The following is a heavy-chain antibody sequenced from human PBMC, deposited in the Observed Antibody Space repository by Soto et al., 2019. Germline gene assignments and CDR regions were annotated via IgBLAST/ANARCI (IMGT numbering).Heavy chain of an antibody. CDR1: GFIFTSYA. Sequence: EVQLLESGGGLVQPGGSLRRSCAASGFIFTSYAMSWVRQAPGKGLEWVSGLSGSGGSTYSADSMKGRFTISRDNSKSPLSLQMNSLRAEDTAVYYCVKDDAHYCSGGGCYLGVYFHHWGQGTLVTVSS. J-gene: IGHJ1*01. V-gene: IGHV3-23*01. CDR3: VKDDAHYCSGGGCYLGVYFHH. CDR2: LSGSGGST. D-gene: IGHD2-15*01.